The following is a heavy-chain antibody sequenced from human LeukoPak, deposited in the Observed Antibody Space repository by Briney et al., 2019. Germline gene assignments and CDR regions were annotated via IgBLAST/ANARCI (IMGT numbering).Heavy chain of an antibody. CDR3: ARDPGIAAAGDY. CDR1: GFTFSNYV. CDR2: ISASGTNT. V-gene: IGHV3-23*01. Sequence: GGSLRLSCAASGFTFSNYVMSWVRQAPGKELEWVSAISASGTNTYYADSVKGRFTISRDNSKNTLYLQMNSLRAEDTAVYYCARDPGIAAAGDYWGQGTLVTVSS. D-gene: IGHD6-13*01. J-gene: IGHJ4*02.